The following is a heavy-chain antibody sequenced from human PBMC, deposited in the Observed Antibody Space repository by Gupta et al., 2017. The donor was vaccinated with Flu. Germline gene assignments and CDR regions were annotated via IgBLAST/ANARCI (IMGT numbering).Heavy chain of an antibody. CDR2: INSNRRDI. D-gene: IGHD1-26*01. V-gene: IGHV3-11*01. CDR3: AGASRSGAWRHDD. J-gene: IGHJ4*02. Sequence: GFTFSESSMTWSSRDPGRGLEWVADINSNRRDIYDANSAKGRVTISRDNAKNSLYLQMNSLRAEETAVYYCAGASRSGAWRHDDGGPGTKVTVXS. CDR1: GFTFSESS.